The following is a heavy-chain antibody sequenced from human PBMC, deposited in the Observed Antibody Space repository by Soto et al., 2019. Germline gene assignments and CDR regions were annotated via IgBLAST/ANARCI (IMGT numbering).Heavy chain of an antibody. Sequence: EVQLLESGGGLVQPGGSLRLSCAASGFTFSSYAMSWVRQAPGKGLEWVSAISGSGGSTYYADSVKGRFTISRDNSKNTLYLQMNSLTAEDTAVYYCAKTVLWFGEFEYFQHWGQGTLVTVSS. CDR3: AKTVLWFGEFEYFQH. CDR1: GFTFSSYA. D-gene: IGHD3-10*01. V-gene: IGHV3-23*01. CDR2: ISGSGGST. J-gene: IGHJ1*01.